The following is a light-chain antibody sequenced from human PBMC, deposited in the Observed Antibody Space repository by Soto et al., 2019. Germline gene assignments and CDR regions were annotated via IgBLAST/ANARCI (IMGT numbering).Light chain of an antibody. CDR3: ATWDDSLCGAV. V-gene: IGLV1-47*01. CDR1: SSNIGNNY. Sequence: QSVLTQPPSASGTPGQRVTISCSGSSSNIGNNYVYWYQHLPGTAPKLLIYRNDQRPSGVPDRFSGSKSGTSASLAISGLRTEDEADYYCATWDDSLCGAVFGGGTQLTVL. CDR2: RND. J-gene: IGLJ7*01.